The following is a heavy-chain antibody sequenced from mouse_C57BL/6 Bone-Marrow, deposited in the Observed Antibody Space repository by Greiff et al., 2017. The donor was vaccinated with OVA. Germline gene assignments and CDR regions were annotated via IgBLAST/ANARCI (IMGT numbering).Heavy chain of an antibody. CDR2: IYPGDGDT. J-gene: IGHJ2*01. CDR1: GYAFSSSW. CDR3: ARSYYGSSRDYFDY. D-gene: IGHD1-1*01. Sequence: QVQLQQSGPELVKPGASVKISCKASGYAFSSSWMNWVKQRPGKGLEWIGRIYPGDGDTNYNGKFKGKATLTADKSSSTAYMQLSSLTSEDSAVYFCARSYYGSSRDYFDYWGQGTTLTVSS. V-gene: IGHV1-82*01.